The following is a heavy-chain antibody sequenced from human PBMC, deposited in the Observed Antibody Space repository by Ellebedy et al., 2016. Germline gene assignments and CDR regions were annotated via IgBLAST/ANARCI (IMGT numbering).Heavy chain of an antibody. CDR3: ARQVGGSFDY. CDR1: GGSISSSSYY. J-gene: IGHJ4*02. CDR2: IYHSGST. V-gene: IGHV4-39*01. Sequence: SETLSLTCTVSGGSISSSSYYWGWIRQPPGKGLEWIGSIYHSGSTYYNPSLKSRVTISVDTSKNQFSLKLSSVTAADTAVYYCARQVGGSFDYWGQGTLVTVSS. D-gene: IGHD1-26*01.